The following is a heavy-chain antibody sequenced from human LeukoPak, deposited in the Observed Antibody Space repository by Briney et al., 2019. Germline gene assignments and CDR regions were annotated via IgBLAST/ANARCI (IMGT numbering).Heavy chain of an antibody. CDR1: GFTFSSDW. Sequence: PGGSLRLSCAASGFTFSSDWVSWVRQAPGKGREWVANIKQDGSEKYYVDSVKGRFTISRDNAKNSLYLQMNSLRAEDTAVYYCARLLGDYFGYWGQGTLVTVSS. D-gene: IGHD1-26*01. CDR3: ARLLGDYFGY. J-gene: IGHJ4*02. CDR2: IKQDGSEK. V-gene: IGHV3-7*01.